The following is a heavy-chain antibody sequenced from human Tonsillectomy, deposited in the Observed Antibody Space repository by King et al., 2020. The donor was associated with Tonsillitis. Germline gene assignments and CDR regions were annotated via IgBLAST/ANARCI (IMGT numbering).Heavy chain of an antibody. Sequence: QLQESGPGLLKPSETLSLTCTVSGGSISSYYWSWIRQPPGKGLEWIGYIYYSGSTNYNPSLKSRVTISVDTSKNQFSLKLSSVTAADTAVFYCERNFGSGSYDVAFEIWGQGTMVTVSS. CDR1: GGSISSYY. CDR2: IYYSGST. V-gene: IGHV4-59*08. CDR3: ERNFGSGSYDVAFEI. D-gene: IGHD3-10*01. J-gene: IGHJ3*02.